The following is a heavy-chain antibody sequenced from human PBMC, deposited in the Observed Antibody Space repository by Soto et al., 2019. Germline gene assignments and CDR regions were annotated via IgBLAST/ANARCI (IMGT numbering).Heavy chain of an antibody. CDR2: IYYSGST. Sequence: SETLSLTCTVSGGSISSYYWSWIRQPPGKGLEWIGYIYYSGSTNYNPSLKSRVTISVDTSKNQFSLKLSSVTAADTAVYYCARRTIFQKGVGGVIDVYDYWGQGTLVTVS. J-gene: IGHJ4*02. CDR1: GGSISSYY. CDR3: ARRTIFQKGVGGVIDVYDY. V-gene: IGHV4-59*08. D-gene: IGHD3-16*01.